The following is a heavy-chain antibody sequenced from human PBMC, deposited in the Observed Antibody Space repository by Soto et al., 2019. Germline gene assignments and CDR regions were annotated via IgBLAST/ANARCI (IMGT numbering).Heavy chain of an antibody. J-gene: IGHJ4*02. Sequence: EVQLLESGGGLVQPGGSLRLSCAASGFTFTSYAMGWVRQAPGMGLEWASTKSGSGGSTYYADSVKGRFTISRDNSKNTLYLQMNSLRADDTALYYCAKSWGRYCSGSSCYVFDYWGQGTLVTVSS. CDR2: KSGSGGST. CDR3: AKSWGRYCSGSSCYVFDY. V-gene: IGHV3-23*01. CDR1: GFTFTSYA. D-gene: IGHD2-15*01.